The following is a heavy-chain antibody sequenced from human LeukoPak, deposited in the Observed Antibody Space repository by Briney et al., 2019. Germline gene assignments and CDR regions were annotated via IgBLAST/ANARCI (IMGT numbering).Heavy chain of an antibody. CDR3: ARGGGLDV. CDR1: GFTFSSYW. D-gene: IGHD3-16*01. V-gene: IGHV3-7*03. CDR2: INHNGNVN. J-gene: IGHJ6*02. Sequence: GGSLRLSCAASGFTFSSYWMNWARQAPGKGLEWVASINHNGNVNYYVDSVKGRFTISRDNAKNSLYLQMSNLRAEDTAVYFCARGGGLDVWGQGARVTVSS.